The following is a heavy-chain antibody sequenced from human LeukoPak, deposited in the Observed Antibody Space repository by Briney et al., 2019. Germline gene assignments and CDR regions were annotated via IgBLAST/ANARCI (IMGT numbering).Heavy chain of an antibody. Sequence: ASVKVSCKASGYMFSTYGLIWVRQAPGQGLEWMGWISAYNGNTNYAQKLQGRVTMTTDTSTSTAYMELRSLRSDDTAVYYCARDVDYGDYLGYWGQGTLVTVSS. D-gene: IGHD4-17*01. J-gene: IGHJ4*02. V-gene: IGHV1-18*01. CDR3: ARDVDYGDYLGY. CDR2: ISAYNGNT. CDR1: GYMFSTYG.